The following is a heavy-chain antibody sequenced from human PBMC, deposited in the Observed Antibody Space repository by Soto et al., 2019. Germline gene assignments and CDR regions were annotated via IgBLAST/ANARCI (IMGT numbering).Heavy chain of an antibody. Sequence: PGWSLRLSCAASGFTFSSYAMSWVRQAPGKGLEWVSAISGSGGSTYYADSVKGRFTISRDNSKNTLYLQMNSLRAEDTAVYYCAKVLTTYSSSLYLNGMDVWGQGTTVTVSS. J-gene: IGHJ6*02. V-gene: IGHV3-23*01. D-gene: IGHD6-6*01. CDR1: GFTFSSYA. CDR2: ISGSGGST. CDR3: AKVLTTYSSSLYLNGMDV.